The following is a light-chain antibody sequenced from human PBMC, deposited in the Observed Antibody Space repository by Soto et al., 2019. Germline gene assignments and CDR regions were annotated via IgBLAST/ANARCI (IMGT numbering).Light chain of an antibody. CDR2: KAF. J-gene: IGKJ1*01. V-gene: IGKV1-5*03. CDR3: HQVYTYPRT. Sequence: DIQMTQSPSTLSASVGDRVTIACRASQSISNWLAWYQQRPGKAPKLLIYKAFNLESGVPARFSGGGFGTEFTLTITSLQPEDFATYYCHQVYTYPRTFGQGTKV. CDR1: QSISNW.